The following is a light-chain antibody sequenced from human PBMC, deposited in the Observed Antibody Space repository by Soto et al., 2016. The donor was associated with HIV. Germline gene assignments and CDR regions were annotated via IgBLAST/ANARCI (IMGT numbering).Light chain of an antibody. CDR1: QSISSW. Sequence: DIQMTQSPSTLSASVGDRVTITCRASQSISSWLAWYQQKPGKAPKLLIYKASSLESGVPSRFSGSGSGTEFTLTISSLQPDDSATYYCQQFGNSPYTFGQGTKLEIK. CDR3: QQFGNSPYT. CDR2: KAS. J-gene: IGKJ2*01. V-gene: IGKV1-5*03.